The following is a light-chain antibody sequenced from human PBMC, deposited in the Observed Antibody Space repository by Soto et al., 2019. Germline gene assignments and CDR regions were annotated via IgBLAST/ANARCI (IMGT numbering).Light chain of an antibody. V-gene: IGKV3-15*01. Sequence: EVVMTQSPATLSVSPGEGATLSCRASQSVHNYLAWYQQKPGQAPRLLIYGASNRATGVPARFSGSGSGTQFTLTISSLQSEDFAVYYCQQYNNWRQTFGQGTKVDIK. CDR1: QSVHNY. CDR2: GAS. CDR3: QQYNNWRQT. J-gene: IGKJ1*01.